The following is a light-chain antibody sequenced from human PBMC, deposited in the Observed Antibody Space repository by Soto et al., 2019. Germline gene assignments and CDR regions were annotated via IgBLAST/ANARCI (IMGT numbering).Light chain of an antibody. CDR1: QDINSR. Sequence: DIQMTQSPSSVSASVGDTVTITCRASQDINSRLAWFQQQPGRPPKYAIQAATMLQSGFPSRFDGSGSGRDFTLTIHTLQPEDSATYYCLQVANFPRTFGQGTKVE. J-gene: IGKJ1*01. V-gene: IGKV1-12*01. CDR2: AAT. CDR3: LQVANFPRT.